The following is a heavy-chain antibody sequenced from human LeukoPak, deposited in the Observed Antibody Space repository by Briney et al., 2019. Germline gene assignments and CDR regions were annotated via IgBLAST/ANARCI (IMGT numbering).Heavy chain of an antibody. Sequence: ASVKVSCKASRYTFTSYAMNWVRQAPGQGLEWMGWINTNTGNPTYAQGFTGRFVFSLDTSVSTAYLQISSLKAEDTAVYYCARSLLDIVATIQVSWFDPWGQGTLVTVSS. J-gene: IGHJ5*02. CDR1: RYTFTSYA. CDR2: INTNTGNP. CDR3: ARSLLDIVATIQVSWFDP. V-gene: IGHV7-4-1*02. D-gene: IGHD5-12*01.